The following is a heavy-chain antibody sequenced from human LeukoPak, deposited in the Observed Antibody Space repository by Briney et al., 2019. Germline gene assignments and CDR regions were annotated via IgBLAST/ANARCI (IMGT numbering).Heavy chain of an antibody. CDR1: GGTFSSYA. V-gene: IGHV1-69*13. CDR2: IIPIFGTA. Sequence: SVKVSCKASGGTFSSYAISWVRQAPGQGLEWMGGIIPIFGTANNAQKFQGRVTITADESTSTAYMELSSLRSEDTAVYYCARDVIVVVPAALNWSDPWGQGTLVTVSS. J-gene: IGHJ5*02. CDR3: ARDVIVVVPAALNWSDP. D-gene: IGHD2-2*01.